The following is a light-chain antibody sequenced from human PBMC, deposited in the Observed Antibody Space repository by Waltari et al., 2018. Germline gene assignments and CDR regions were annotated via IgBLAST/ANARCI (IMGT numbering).Light chain of an antibody. CDR3: ETWDSSLSAVV. J-gene: IGLJ2*01. CDR2: DNN. CDR1: SSNIGNNY. V-gene: IGLV1-51*01. Sequence: QSVLTQPPSVSAAPGQKVTISCSGRSSNIGNNYVPLYHQLPGTAPKLLIYDNNNRPSRISDRFSASKSGTSATLDITGLQTGDEADYYCETWDSSLSAVVFGGGTKLTVL.